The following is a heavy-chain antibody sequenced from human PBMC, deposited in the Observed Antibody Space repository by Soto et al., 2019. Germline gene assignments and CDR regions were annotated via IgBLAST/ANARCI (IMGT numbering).Heavy chain of an antibody. J-gene: IGHJ4*02. D-gene: IGHD3-16*01. CDR2: ISYDGSNK. Sequence: QVQLVESGGGVVQPGRSLRLSCAASGFTFSSYDMHWVRQAPGKGLEWVAVISYDGSNKYYADSVKGRFTIPRDNSKNTLYLQMNSLRAEDTAVYYCARAYEGDYFDYWGQGTLVTVSS. CDR3: ARAYEGDYFDY. CDR1: GFTFSSYD. V-gene: IGHV3-30-3*01.